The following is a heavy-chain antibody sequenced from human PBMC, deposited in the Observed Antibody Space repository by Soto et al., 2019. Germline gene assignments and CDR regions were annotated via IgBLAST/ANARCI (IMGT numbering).Heavy chain of an antibody. V-gene: IGHV3-23*01. Sequence: GSLRPSCAASGFTFSSYAMSWVRQAPGKGLEWVSAISGSGGSTYYADSVKGRFTISRDNSKNTLYLQMNSLRVEDTAVYYCAKQVSYCSSTSCRVSDYWGQGTLVTVSS. J-gene: IGHJ4*02. CDR2: ISGSGGST. CDR3: AKQVSYCSSTSCRVSDY. CDR1: GFTFSSYA. D-gene: IGHD2-2*01.